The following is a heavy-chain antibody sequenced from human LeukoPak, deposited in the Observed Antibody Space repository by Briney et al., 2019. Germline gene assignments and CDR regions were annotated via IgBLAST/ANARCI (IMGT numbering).Heavy chain of an antibody. D-gene: IGHD3-22*01. CDR2: IYSGGST. CDR3: ARDSSGYYYGWFDP. Sequence: GGSLRLSCAASEFTVSSNYMSWVRQAPGKGLEWVSVIYSGGSTYYADSVKGRFTISRDNAKNSLYLQMNSLRAEDTAVYYCARDSSGYYYGWFDPWGQGTLVTVSS. V-gene: IGHV3-53*01. CDR1: EFTVSSNY. J-gene: IGHJ5*02.